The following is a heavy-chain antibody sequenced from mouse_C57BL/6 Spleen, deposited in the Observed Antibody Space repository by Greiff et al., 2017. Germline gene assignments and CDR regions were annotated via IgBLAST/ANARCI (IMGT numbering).Heavy chain of an antibody. Sequence: EVQRVESGGGLVQPGGSLSLSCAASGFTFTDYYMSWVRQPPGKALEWLGFIRNKANGYTTDYSASVKGRFTISRDNSQSIRYHQMNALRAEDSATDYCARRGRTGYYFDYWGQGTTLTVSS. CDR3: ARRGRTGYYFDY. J-gene: IGHJ2*01. D-gene: IGHD4-1*01. CDR2: IRNKANGYTT. V-gene: IGHV7-3*01. CDR1: GFTFTDYY.